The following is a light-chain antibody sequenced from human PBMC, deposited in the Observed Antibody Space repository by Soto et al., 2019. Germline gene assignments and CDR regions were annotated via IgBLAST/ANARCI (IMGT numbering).Light chain of an antibody. V-gene: IGKV1-12*01. CDR1: QGISSW. CDR3: QQGNSFPLS. J-gene: IGKJ4*01. Sequence: DLPMTQSPSSVSASVGDRVTITCRASQGISSWLAWYQQKPGKAPKLLIYDASSLQSGVPSRFSGSGSGSAFTFAISSPQPEDFATYYCQQGNSFPLSFGGGTKVEIK. CDR2: DAS.